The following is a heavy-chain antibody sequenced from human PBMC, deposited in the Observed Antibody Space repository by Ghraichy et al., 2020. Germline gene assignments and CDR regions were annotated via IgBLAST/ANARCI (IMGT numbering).Heavy chain of an antibody. CDR3: ARPAYDILTGYPRGEYYYYYMDV. CDR2: IIPIFGTA. Sequence: SVKVSCKASGGTFSSYAISWVRQAPGQGLEWMGGIIPIFGTANYAQKFQGRVTITADESTSTAYMELSSLRSEDTAVYYCARPAYDILTGYPRGEYYYYYMDVWGKGTTVTVSS. J-gene: IGHJ6*03. V-gene: IGHV1-69*13. CDR1: GGTFSSYA. D-gene: IGHD3-9*01.